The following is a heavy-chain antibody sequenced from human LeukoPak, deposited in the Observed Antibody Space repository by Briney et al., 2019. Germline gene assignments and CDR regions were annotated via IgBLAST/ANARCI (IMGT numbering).Heavy chain of an antibody. CDR1: GYSISSGYY. CDR3: AKDRTYSGYDALDY. J-gene: IGHJ4*02. D-gene: IGHD5-12*01. CDR2: ISWNSGSA. V-gene: IGHV3-9*01. Sequence: LSLTCAVSGYSISSGYYWGWIRQPPGKGLEWVSGISWNSGSAGYADSVKGRFTISRDNAKNSLYLQMNSLRTEDTALYYCAKDRTYSGYDALDYWGQGTLVTVSS.